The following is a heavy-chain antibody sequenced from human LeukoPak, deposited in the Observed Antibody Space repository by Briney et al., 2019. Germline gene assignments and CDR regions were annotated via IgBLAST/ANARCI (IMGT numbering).Heavy chain of an antibody. CDR2: INVNRGGT. J-gene: IGHJ4*02. D-gene: IGHD2-2*01. Sequence: ASLKVSCKASGYTFTDYYMHWERQAPGQGLEWMGWINVNRGGTNYAQRFQGRVTMTRDTSITTAYMELSRLKSDDTAVYYCARRYCSSTSCYYFDYWGQGTLVTVSS. CDR3: ARRYCSSTSCYYFDY. V-gene: IGHV1-2*02. CDR1: GYTFTDYY.